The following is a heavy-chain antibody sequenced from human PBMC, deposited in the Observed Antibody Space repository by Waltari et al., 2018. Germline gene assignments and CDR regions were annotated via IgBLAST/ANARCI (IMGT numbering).Heavy chain of an antibody. CDR3: ARVRYSSGSWYYMDV. J-gene: IGHJ6*03. D-gene: IGHD3-10*01. V-gene: IGHV4-34*01. Sequence: QVQLQQWGAGLLKPSETLSLTCAVYGGSFSGYYWSWIRQPPGKGLGWIGEINHSGSTNYSPSLKSRVTISIDTSKNQFSLKLSSGTAADMAVYYCARVRYSSGSWYYMDVWGKGTTVTVSS. CDR1: GGSFSGYY. CDR2: INHSGST.